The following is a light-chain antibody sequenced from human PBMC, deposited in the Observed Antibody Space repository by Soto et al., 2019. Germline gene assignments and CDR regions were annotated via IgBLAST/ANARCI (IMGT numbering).Light chain of an antibody. J-gene: IGKJ4*01. V-gene: IGKV3-15*01. CDR3: QQYSSSSVT. Sequence: EIVMTQSPATLSVSPGERATLSCRASQSVSSNLAWYQQKPGQAPRLLIYGASTRATGIPARFSGSGSGTEFTLTISSLLPDDFATYYCQQYSSSSVTFGGGTKVEI. CDR2: GAS. CDR1: QSVSSN.